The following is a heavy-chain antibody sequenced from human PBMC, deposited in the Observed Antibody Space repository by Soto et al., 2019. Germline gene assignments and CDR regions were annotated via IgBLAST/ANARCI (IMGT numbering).Heavy chain of an antibody. CDR1: GGTFSSYT. V-gene: IGHV1-69*02. J-gene: IGHJ5*02. CDR3: ARNLERRIAAAGPGNWFDP. D-gene: IGHD6-13*01. Sequence: VASVKVSCKASGGTFSSYTISWVRQAPGQGLEWMGRIIPILGIANYAQKFQGRVTITADKSTSTAYMELSSLRSEDTAVYYCARNLERRIAAAGPGNWFDPWGQGTLVTVSS. CDR2: IIPILGIA.